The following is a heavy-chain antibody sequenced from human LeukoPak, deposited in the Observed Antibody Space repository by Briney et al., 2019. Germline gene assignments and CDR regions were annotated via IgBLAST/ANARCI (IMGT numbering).Heavy chain of an antibody. D-gene: IGHD3-9*01. Sequence: GGSLRLSCEASGFIFNSYGIHWVRQAPGKGLEWVAVVWNDGTKKYYADSVKGRFTISRDDSKYTVYLQMNSLRAEDTAVYYCAKLVLRYFDWLMDYWGQGTLVTVSS. V-gene: IGHV3-30*02. CDR2: VWNDGTKK. J-gene: IGHJ4*02. CDR1: GFIFNSYG. CDR3: AKLVLRYFDWLMDY.